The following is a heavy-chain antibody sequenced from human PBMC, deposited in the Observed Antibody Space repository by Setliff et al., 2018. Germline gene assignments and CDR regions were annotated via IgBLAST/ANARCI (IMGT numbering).Heavy chain of an antibody. Sequence: SDTLSLTCTVSGGSISSGDYYWSWIRQPPGKGLEWIGYIYSSGSTYYNPSLKSRVSISVDTSKNQFSLKLSSVTAADTAVYYCARESRYYYDNLGTLDYWGQGTLVTVSS. CDR2: IYSSGST. V-gene: IGHV4-30-4*02. CDR1: GGSISSGDYY. D-gene: IGHD3-22*01. CDR3: ARESRYYYDNLGTLDY. J-gene: IGHJ4*02.